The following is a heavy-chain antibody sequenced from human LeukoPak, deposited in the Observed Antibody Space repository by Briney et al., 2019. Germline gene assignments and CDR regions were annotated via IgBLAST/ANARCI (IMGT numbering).Heavy chain of an antibody. CDR3: GRGSGVADY. V-gene: IGHV3-74*03. Sequence: PGGSLRLSCVASGFTFSRYWMHWVRHAPGKGLVWVSRINSDGSSITYADSVKGRFTISRDNAKNTLYLQMTSLRVEDTAVYYCGRGSGVADYWGRGALVTVSS. CDR1: GFTFSRYW. CDR2: INSDGSSI. J-gene: IGHJ4*02. D-gene: IGHD7-27*01.